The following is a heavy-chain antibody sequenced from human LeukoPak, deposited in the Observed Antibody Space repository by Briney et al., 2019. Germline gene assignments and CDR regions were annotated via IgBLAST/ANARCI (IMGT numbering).Heavy chain of an antibody. CDR3: ARNDASGSYYNVAFDI. D-gene: IGHD3-10*01. V-gene: IGHV4-59*01. Sequence: KPSETLSLTCTVSGGSISNYYWSWIRRPPGKGLEWIGYIYYSGYTNYNPSLKSRVTISVDTSKNQFSLKLSSVTAADTAVYYCARNDASGSYYNVAFDIWGQGTMVTVSS. J-gene: IGHJ3*02. CDR1: GGSISNYY. CDR2: IYYSGYT.